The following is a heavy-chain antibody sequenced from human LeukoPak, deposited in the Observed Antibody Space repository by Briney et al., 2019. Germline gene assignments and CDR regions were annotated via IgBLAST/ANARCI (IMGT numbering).Heavy chain of an antibody. Sequence: GRSLRLSCAPPGFTPSSYGLRWVRQAPRKGLEWVALIWYDGSNKYYADSVKGRFTISSDNYKNTLYLQMNSLRAENTAVYYCARDHKTYYDFWSGYYFDYWGPGPLVTVAS. CDR2: IWYDGSNK. V-gene: IGHV3-33*01. D-gene: IGHD3-3*01. J-gene: IGHJ4*02. CDR3: ARDHKTYYDFWSGYYFDY. CDR1: GFTPSSYG.